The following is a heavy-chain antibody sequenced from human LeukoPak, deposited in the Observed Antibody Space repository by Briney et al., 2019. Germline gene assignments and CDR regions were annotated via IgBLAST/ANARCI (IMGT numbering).Heavy chain of an antibody. CDR3: PKGGGYYDSRLDY. CDR2: IRYDGSNK. CDR1: GFTFSSYG. D-gene: IGHD3-22*01. Sequence: GGSLRLSCGASGFTFSSYGMHWVRQAPGKGLEWVAFIRYDGSNKYYADSVKGRFTISRDNSKNTLYLQMNSLRAEDTAVYYCPKGGGYYDSRLDYWGQGTLVTVSS. V-gene: IGHV3-30*02. J-gene: IGHJ4*02.